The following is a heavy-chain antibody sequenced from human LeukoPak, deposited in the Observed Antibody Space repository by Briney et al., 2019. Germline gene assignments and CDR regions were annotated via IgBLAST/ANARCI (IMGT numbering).Heavy chain of an antibody. V-gene: IGHV3-33*01. D-gene: IGHD4-17*01. CDR2: IWYDGSNK. CDR3: ARGDPTVTTKHNFDC. CDR1: GFSFSNYG. J-gene: IGHJ4*02. Sequence: GGSLRLSCAASGFSFSNYGMHWVRQAPGKGLEWVAVIWYDGSNKYYADSVKGRFAISRDNSKNTLYLQMNSLRVEDTAVYYCARGDPTVTTKHNFDCWGQGTLVTVSS.